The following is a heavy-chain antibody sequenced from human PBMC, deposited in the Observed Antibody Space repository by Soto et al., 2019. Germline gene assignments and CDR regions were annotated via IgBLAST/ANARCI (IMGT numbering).Heavy chain of an antibody. Sequence: GESLKISCAASGFPFSSYGMHWVRQAPGKGLEWVAVIWYDGSNKYYADSVKGRFTISRDNSKNTLYLQMNSLSAEDTAVYYCARDRGVDTAMLYYFDYWGQGTLVTVSS. CDR1: GFPFSSYG. V-gene: IGHV3-33*01. CDR3: ARDRGVDTAMLYYFDY. CDR2: IWYDGSNK. J-gene: IGHJ4*02. D-gene: IGHD5-18*01.